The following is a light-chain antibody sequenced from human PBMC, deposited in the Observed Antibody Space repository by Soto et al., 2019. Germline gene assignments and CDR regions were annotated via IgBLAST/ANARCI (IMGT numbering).Light chain of an antibody. J-gene: IGKJ2*01. CDR2: GAS. CDR1: QSVSSNF. Sequence: ENVLTQSPGTLSLSPGERAALSCRASQSVSSNFLAWYQQKPGQAPRLLIYGASSRATGSPDRFSGSGSGTDFTLTISRLEPEDFGVYYCQQYGSSPYTFGQGTKLEIK. CDR3: QQYGSSPYT. V-gene: IGKV3-20*01.